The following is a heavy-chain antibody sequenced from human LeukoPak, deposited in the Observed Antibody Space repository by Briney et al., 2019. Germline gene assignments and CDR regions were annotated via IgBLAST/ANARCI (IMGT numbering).Heavy chain of an antibody. CDR1: GYTLTELS. CDR2: FEPEDGET. J-gene: IGHJ4*02. CDR3: ATGIVVVPAAIQDY. D-gene: IGHD2-2*01. V-gene: IGHV1-24*01. Sequence: GASVKVSCKVSGYTLTELSMHWVRQAPGKGLEWMGGFEPEDGETIYAQKFQGRVTMTEDTSTDTAYMELSSLRSEDTAVYYCATGIVVVPAAIQDYWGQGTLVTVSS.